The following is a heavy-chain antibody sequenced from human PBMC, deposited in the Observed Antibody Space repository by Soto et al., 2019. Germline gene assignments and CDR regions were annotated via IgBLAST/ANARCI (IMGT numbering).Heavy chain of an antibody. D-gene: IGHD5-18*01. Sequence: PGESLKISCKGSGYSFTSYWIGWVRQMPGKGLEWMGIIYPGDSDTRYSPSFQGQVTISADKSISTAYLQWSSLKTSDTAMYYCARQRTIYSSDYYYYGMDVWGQGTTVTVSS. V-gene: IGHV5-51*01. CDR1: GYSFTSYW. CDR2: IYPGDSDT. J-gene: IGHJ6*02. CDR3: ARQRTIYSSDYYYYGMDV.